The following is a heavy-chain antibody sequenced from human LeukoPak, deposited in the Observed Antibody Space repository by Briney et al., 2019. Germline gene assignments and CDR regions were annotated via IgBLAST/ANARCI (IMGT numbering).Heavy chain of an antibody. J-gene: IGHJ6*02. V-gene: IGHV3-53*04. CDR3: ARGGYTYGSNYYYAMDV. CDR1: GFTVSSNY. CDR2: TYRGGTT. D-gene: IGHD5-18*01. Sequence: PGGSLRLSCAASGFTVSSNYMTWVRQAPGKGLEWVSLTYRGGTTYYADSVKGRFTISRHNSMNTLYLQMNSLRAEDTAVYYCARGGYTYGSNYYYAMDVWGQGTTVTVSS.